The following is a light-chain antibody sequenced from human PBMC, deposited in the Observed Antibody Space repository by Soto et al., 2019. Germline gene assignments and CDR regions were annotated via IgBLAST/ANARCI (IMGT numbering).Light chain of an antibody. V-gene: IGKV3-20*01. CDR1: QSVTSNY. CDR2: GAS. Sequence: EVVFTQSPGTLSSSPGERAALSCRASQSVTSNYLAWYQQKRGQAPRLLIWGASIRATDLPDRFSGGGSGTDFTLTISRLEAEDSAVYYCQQYGSSPGTFGEGTKVGIK. CDR3: QQYGSSPGT. J-gene: IGKJ1*01.